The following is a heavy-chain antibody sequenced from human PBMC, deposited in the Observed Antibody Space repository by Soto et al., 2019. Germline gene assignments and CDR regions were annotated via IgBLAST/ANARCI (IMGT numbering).Heavy chain of an antibody. V-gene: IGHV3-23*01. CDR3: AKHGDCSSTSCYFDY. CDR1: GFTFSIYA. D-gene: IGHD2-2*01. CDR2: ISGSGGTT. J-gene: IGHJ4*02. Sequence: PGGSLRLSCAASGFTFSIYAMNWVRQAPGKGLEWVSIISGSGGTTCYADSVKGRFTISRDNSKNTLYLQMNSLRAEDTAVYYCAKHGDCSSTSCYFDYWAQGTLVTVSS.